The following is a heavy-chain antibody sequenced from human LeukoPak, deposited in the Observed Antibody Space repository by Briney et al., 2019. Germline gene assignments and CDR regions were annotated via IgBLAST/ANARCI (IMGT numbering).Heavy chain of an antibody. J-gene: IGHJ4*02. V-gene: IGHV3-11*01. Sequence: GGSLRLSCAASGFTFSDYYMSWIRQAPGKGLEWVSDISSNGDIKSYAGSVGGRFTISRDNSKNSLYLQMNSLRAEDTAVYYCAREIVSGTFDYWGPETLLTVAS. CDR3: AREIVSGTFDY. CDR2: ISSNGDIK. D-gene: IGHD5/OR15-5a*01. CDR1: GFTFSDYY.